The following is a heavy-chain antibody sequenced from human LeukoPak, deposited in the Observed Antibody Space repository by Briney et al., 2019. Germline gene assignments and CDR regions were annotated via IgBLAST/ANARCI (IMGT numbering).Heavy chain of an antibody. D-gene: IGHD1-26*01. Sequence: VSVKVSCKASGYIFTGYYIHWVRQAPGQGLEWMGWTNPNSGGTNYAQKFQGRVTMTRDTSISTAYMELSRLRSDDTAVYYCARVLDIVGATVGYWGQGTLVTVSS. J-gene: IGHJ4*02. CDR1: GYIFTGYY. V-gene: IGHV1-2*02. CDR3: ARVLDIVGATVGY. CDR2: TNPNSGGT.